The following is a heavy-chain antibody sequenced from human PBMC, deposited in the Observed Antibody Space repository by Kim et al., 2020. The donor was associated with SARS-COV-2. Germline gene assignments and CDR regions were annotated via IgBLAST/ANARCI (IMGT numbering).Heavy chain of an antibody. CDR2: ISWNSGSI. J-gene: IGHJ3*02. CDR3: AKDLWLLPPGHTGGAFDI. D-gene: IGHD1-26*01. Sequence: GGSLRLSCAASGFTFGDYAMHWVRQAPGKGLEWVSGISWNSGSIGYADSVKGRFTISRDNAKNSLYLQMNSLRAEDTALYYCAKDLWLLPPGHTGGAFDIWGQGTMVTVSS. V-gene: IGHV3-9*01. CDR1: GFTFGDYA.